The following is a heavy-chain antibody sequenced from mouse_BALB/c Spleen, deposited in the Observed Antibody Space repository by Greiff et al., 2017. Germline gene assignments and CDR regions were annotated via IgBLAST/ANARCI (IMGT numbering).Heavy chain of an antibody. CDR3: AKNKDYRYYFDY. J-gene: IGHJ2*01. CDR1: GFSLTSYG. V-gene: IGHV2-5-1*01. CDR2: IWSGGST. D-gene: IGHD2-14*01. Sequence: VQLQESGPSLVQPSQSLTITCTVSGFSLTSYGVHWVRQSPGKGLEWLGVIWSGGSTDYNAAFMSRLSITKDNSKSQVFFKMNSLQADDTAIYYCAKNKDYRYYFDYWGQGTTLTVSA.